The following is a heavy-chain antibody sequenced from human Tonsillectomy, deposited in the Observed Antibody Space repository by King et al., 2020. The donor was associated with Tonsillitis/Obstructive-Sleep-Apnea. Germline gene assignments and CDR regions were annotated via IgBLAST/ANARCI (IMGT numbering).Heavy chain of an antibody. CDR2: LKSKTDGGTT. CDR3: TTRFSEYCRGGACYYGLDV. V-gene: IGHV3-15*07. CDR1: GFAFNKAW. Sequence: VQLVESGGGLVKPGGSLRLSCVASGFAFNKAWMNWVRQAPGKGLEWVGRLKSKTDGGTTDYAAPVKGRFTISRDDSKNTLYLQMNSLKIEDTGVYYCTTRFSEYCRGGACYYGLDVWGQGTAVTVSS. D-gene: IGHD2-15*01. J-gene: IGHJ6*02.